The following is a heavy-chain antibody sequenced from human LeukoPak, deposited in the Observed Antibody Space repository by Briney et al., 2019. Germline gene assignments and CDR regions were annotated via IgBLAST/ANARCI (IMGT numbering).Heavy chain of an antibody. CDR2: IIPILGIA. J-gene: IGHJ4*02. Sequence: ASVKVSCKASGGTFSSYAISWVRQAPGQGLEWMGRIIPILGIANYAQKFQGRVTITADKSTSTAYMELSSLRSEDTAVYYCARAERNSSGWSWGQGTLVTVSS. V-gene: IGHV1-69*04. D-gene: IGHD6-19*01. CDR3: ARAERNSSGWS. CDR1: GGTFSSYA.